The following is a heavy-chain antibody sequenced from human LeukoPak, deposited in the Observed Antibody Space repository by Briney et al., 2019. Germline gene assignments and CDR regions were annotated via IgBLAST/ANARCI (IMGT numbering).Heavy chain of an antibody. CDR1: GFTVSSNY. CDR2: IYSGGST. J-gene: IGHJ4*02. V-gene: IGHV3-53*01. Sequence: GGSLRLSCAASGFTVSSNYMSWVRQAPGKGLEWVSVIYSGGSTYYADSVKGRFTISRDNSKNTLYLQMNSLRAEDTAVYYCAREVRLAVAGTNYFDYWGQGTLVTVSS. CDR3: AREVRLAVAGTNYFDY. D-gene: IGHD6-19*01.